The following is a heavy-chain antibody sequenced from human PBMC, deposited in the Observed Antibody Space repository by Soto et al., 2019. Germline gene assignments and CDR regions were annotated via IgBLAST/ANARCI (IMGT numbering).Heavy chain of an antibody. CDR1: GGSFSGYY. CDR3: ARGPEVGSSGWSIDY. J-gene: IGHJ4*02. D-gene: IGHD6-19*01. CDR2: INHSGST. V-gene: IGHV4-34*01. Sequence: SETLSLTCAVYGGSFSGYYWSWIRQPPGKGLEWIGEINHSGSTNYNPSLKSRVTISVDTSKNQFSLKLSSVTAADTAVYYCARGPEVGSSGWSIDYWGQGTLVTVSS.